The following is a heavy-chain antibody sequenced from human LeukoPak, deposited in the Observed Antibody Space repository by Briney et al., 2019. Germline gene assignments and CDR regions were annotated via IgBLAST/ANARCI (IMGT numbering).Heavy chain of an antibody. CDR3: AKDSGSYLRGGDY. Sequence: GGSLRLSCAASGFTFSGFGMNWVRQAPGKGLEWVSCFSSSSSYIYYADSVKGRFTISRDNAKNTLYLQMNSLRAEDMGVYYCAKDSGSYLRGGDYWGQGTLVTVSS. D-gene: IGHD1-26*01. J-gene: IGHJ4*02. CDR2: FSSSSSYI. V-gene: IGHV3-21*04. CDR1: GFTFSGFG.